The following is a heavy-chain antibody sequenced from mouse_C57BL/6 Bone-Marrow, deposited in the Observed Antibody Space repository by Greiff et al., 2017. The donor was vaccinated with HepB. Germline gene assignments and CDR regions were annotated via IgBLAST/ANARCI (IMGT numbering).Heavy chain of an antibody. CDR3: ARDEVLLRFAWFAY. Sequence: DVKLQESGPGLVKPSQSLSLTCSVTGYSITSGYYWNWIRQFPGNKLEWMGYISYDGSNNYNPSLKNRISITRDTSKNQFFLKLNSVTTEDTATYYCARDEVLLRFAWFAYWGQGTLVTVSA. CDR1: GYSITSGYY. J-gene: IGHJ3*01. D-gene: IGHD1-1*01. CDR2: ISYDGSN. V-gene: IGHV3-6*01.